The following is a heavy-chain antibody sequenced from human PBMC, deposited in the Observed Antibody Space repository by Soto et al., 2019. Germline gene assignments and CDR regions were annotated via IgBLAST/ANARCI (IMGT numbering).Heavy chain of an antibody. J-gene: IGHJ3*02. D-gene: IGHD2-15*01. CDR2: IIPIFGTA. V-gene: IGHV1-69*13. CDR1: GGTFSSYA. CDR3: ARAMVVVVVAATAAFDI. Sequence: GASVKVSCKASGGTFSSYAISWVRQAPGQGLEWMGGIIPIFGTANYAQKFQGRVTITADESTSTAYMELSSLRSEDTAVYYCARAMVVVVVAATAAFDIWGQGTMVTVS.